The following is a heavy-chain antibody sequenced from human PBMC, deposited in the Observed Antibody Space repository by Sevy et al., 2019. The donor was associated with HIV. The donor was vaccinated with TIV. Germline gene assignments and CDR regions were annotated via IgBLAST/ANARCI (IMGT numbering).Heavy chain of an antibody. D-gene: IGHD3-16*02. J-gene: IGHJ3*02. V-gene: IGHV4-4*07. CDR3: GRDRLGDYVWGSYRYRCAFDI. Sequence: SETLSLTCTVSGGSISSYYWSWIRQPAGKRLEWIGRIYTSGSTNYNPSPKSRVIMSVDTSKNQFFLKLSSVTAADTAVDYCGRDRLGDYVWGSYRYRCAFDIWGQGTMVTVSS. CDR1: GGSISSYY. CDR2: IYTSGST.